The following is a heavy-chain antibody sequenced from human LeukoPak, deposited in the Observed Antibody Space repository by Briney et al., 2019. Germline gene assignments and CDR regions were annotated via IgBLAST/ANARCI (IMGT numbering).Heavy chain of an antibody. Sequence: ASVNVSCKASGYTFSKSYIHWVRQAPGQRLEWMGLINPGGDNTNYAQNFQGRVTMTSDTSARTVYMELSSLRSEDTAIYYCARIRDGYNDAYDIWGQGTVVTVPS. J-gene: IGHJ3*02. V-gene: IGHV1-46*01. CDR3: ARIRDGYNDAYDI. D-gene: IGHD5-24*01. CDR2: INPGGDNT. CDR1: GYTFSKSY.